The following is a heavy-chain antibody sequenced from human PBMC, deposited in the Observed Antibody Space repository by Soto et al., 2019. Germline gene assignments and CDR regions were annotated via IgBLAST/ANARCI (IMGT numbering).Heavy chain of an antibody. CDR1: GYTFANYG. J-gene: IGHJ4*02. V-gene: IGHV1-18*01. CDR2: ISAYNGNT. Sequence: QVQLVQSGPEVKKPGASVKVSCKASGYTFANYGITWVRQAPGQGLEWVGGISAYNGNTNYGQKFQGRVTMTTDTSEGTAYMELRNLRSDDTAVYYCARDYDYVWGSYRLDYWGQGTPVTVSA. D-gene: IGHD3-16*01. CDR3: ARDYDYVWGSYRLDY.